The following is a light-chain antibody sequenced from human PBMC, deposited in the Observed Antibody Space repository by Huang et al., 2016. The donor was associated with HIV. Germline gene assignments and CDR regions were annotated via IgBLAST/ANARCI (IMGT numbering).Light chain of an antibody. CDR1: QTSSNC. Sequence: GTIHGRASQTSSNCLAGDQRKPGRAPKLLIYDASSLESGVPSRFSGSGSGTEFSLTISSLQPNNFATYFCQQYRSYPYTFGQGTKLEIK. CDR2: DAS. J-gene: IGKJ2*01. CDR3: QQYRSYPYT. V-gene: IGKV1-5*01.